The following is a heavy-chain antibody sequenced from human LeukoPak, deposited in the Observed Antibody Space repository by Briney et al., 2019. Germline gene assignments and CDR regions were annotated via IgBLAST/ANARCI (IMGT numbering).Heavy chain of an antibody. V-gene: IGHV4-59*01. CDR3: ARSYDTNFDY. Sequence: SETLSFTCTVSGGSIRSYYWSWIRQPPGKGLEWIGYIYFSGSTSYSPSLKSRVTISVDRSKNQFSLKLSSVAAADTAVYYCARSYDTNFDYWGQGTLVTVSS. D-gene: IGHD3-3*01. J-gene: IGHJ4*02. CDR2: IYFSGST. CDR1: GGSIRSYY.